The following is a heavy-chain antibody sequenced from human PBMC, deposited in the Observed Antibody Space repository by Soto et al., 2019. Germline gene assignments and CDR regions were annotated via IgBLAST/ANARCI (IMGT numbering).Heavy chain of an antibody. CDR1: GYTFTTYD. D-gene: IGHD5-12*01. Sequence: EASVKVSCKASGYTFTTYDISWVRQAPGQGLEWMGRISTYNGDTNYAQTFQGRVTMTTDTSTSTVHMEVRSLRSDDTAVYYCAREGVAPYYYYGMDVWGQGTPVTVSS. J-gene: IGHJ6*02. CDR2: ISTYNGDT. V-gene: IGHV1-18*01. CDR3: AREGVAPYYYYGMDV.